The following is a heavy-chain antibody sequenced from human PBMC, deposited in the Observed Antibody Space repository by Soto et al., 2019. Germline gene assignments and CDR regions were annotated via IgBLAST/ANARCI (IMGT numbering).Heavy chain of an antibody. J-gene: IGHJ4*02. CDR3: ARAIVATISSFDY. D-gene: IGHD5-12*01. V-gene: IGHV3-48*01. CDR2: ISSSSSTI. Sequence: SLRLSCAASGFTFSSYSMNWVRQAPGKGLEWVSYISSSSSTIYYADSVKGRFTISRDNAKNSLYLQMNSLRAEDTAVYYCARAIVATISSFDYWGQGTLVTVSS. CDR1: GFTFSSYS.